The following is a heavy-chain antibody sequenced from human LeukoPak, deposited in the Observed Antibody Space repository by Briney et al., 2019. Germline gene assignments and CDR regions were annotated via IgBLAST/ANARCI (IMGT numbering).Heavy chain of an antibody. Sequence: GASVKVSCKASGYTFTSYGISWVRQAPGQGLEWMGWISAYNGNTNYAQKLQGRVTVNTDTSTSTAYMELRSLISDDTAIYYCARVSSSWYYFDYWGQGTLVTVSS. CDR3: ARVSSSWYYFDY. D-gene: IGHD6-13*01. V-gene: IGHV1-18*01. CDR2: ISAYNGNT. J-gene: IGHJ4*02. CDR1: GYTFTSYG.